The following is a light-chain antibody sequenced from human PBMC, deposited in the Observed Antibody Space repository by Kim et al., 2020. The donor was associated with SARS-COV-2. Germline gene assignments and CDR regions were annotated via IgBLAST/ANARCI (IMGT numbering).Light chain of an antibody. CDR1: QDIRND. CDR3: LQHNTYPIT. Sequence: ASVGDRVTITCRARQDIRNDLGWYQQNPGRAPKRLIYGASSLQSGVPSRFSGSGYGTEFTLTISSMQPEDFETYFCLQHNTYPITFGQGTRLEIK. CDR2: GAS. V-gene: IGKV1-17*01. J-gene: IGKJ5*01.